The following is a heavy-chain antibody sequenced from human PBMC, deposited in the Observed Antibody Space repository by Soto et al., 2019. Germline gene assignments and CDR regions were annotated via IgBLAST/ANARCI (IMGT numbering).Heavy chain of an antibody. Sequence: GGSLRLSCAASGFTFSDYYMSWIRQAPGKGLEWVSYISSSSSYTNYADSVKGRFTISRDNAKNSLYLQMNSLRAEDTAVYYCARVYGYYDILTGRYYYYGMDVWGQGTTVTVSS. CDR1: GFTFSDYY. J-gene: IGHJ6*02. V-gene: IGHV3-11*06. CDR3: ARVYGYYDILTGRYYYYGMDV. D-gene: IGHD3-9*01. CDR2: ISSSSSYT.